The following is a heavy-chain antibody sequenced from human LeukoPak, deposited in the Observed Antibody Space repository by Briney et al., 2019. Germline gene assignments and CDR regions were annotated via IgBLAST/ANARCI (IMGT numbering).Heavy chain of an antibody. J-gene: IGHJ5*02. Sequence: SVKVSCKASGGTFSSYAISWVRQARGQGLEWMGGIIPIFGTANYAQKFQGRVTITADESTSTAYMELSSLRSEDTAVYYCTGRYCSSTSCQGWFDPWGQGTLVTVSS. CDR3: TGRYCSSTSCQGWFDP. D-gene: IGHD2-2*01. CDR1: GGTFSSYA. V-gene: IGHV1-69*01. CDR2: IIPIFGTA.